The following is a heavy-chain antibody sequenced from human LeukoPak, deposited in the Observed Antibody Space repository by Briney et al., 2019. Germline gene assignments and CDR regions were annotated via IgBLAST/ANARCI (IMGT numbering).Heavy chain of an antibody. V-gene: IGHV1-2*02. CDR1: GYTFTGYY. Sequence: ASVKVSCKASGYTFTGYYMHWVRQAPGQGLEWMGWINPNSGGTSYAQKFQGRVTMTRDTSISTAYMELSRLRSDDTAVYYCARGFNYGDYGGAFDIWGQGTMVTVSS. CDR3: ARGFNYGDYGGAFDI. CDR2: INPNSGGT. J-gene: IGHJ3*02. D-gene: IGHD4-17*01.